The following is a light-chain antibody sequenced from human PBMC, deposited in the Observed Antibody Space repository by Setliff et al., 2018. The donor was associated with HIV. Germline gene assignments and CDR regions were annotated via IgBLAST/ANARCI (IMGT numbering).Light chain of an antibody. CDR1: SSNIGSNT. CDR2: IND. J-gene: IGLJ1*01. CDR3: STWDDSLNVLV. Sequence: QSALAQPPSASGTPGQRVTISCSGSSSNIGSNTVTWYQQLPGTAPQLLIYINDHRPSGVSHRFSGSKSGTTASLAISGLQSEDEADYYCSTWDDSLNVLVFGSGTKVTV. V-gene: IGLV1-44*01.